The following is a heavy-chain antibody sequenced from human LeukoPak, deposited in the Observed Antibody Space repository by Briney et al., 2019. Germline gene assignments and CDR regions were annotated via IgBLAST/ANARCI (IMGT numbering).Heavy chain of an antibody. Sequence: ASAKVSCKVSGYTLTELSMHWVRQAPGKGLEWMGGFDPEDDETIYAQKFQGRVTMTEDTSTDTAYMELSSLRSEDTAVYYCATSYSSSWPYFDYWGQGTLVTVSS. CDR2: FDPEDDET. V-gene: IGHV1-24*01. CDR3: ATSYSSSWPYFDY. D-gene: IGHD6-13*01. CDR1: GYTLTELS. J-gene: IGHJ4*02.